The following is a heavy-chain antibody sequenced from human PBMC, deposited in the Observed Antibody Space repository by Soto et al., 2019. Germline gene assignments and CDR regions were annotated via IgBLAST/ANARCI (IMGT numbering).Heavy chain of an antibody. V-gene: IGHV3-30*18. CDR3: AKQGYYYDSSGRPFDY. Sequence: QVQLVESGGGVVQPGRSLRLSCAASGFTFSSYGMHWVRQAPGKGLEWVAVISYDGSNKYYADSVKGRFTISRDNSKNTLYLQMNSLRAEDTAVYYCAKQGYYYDSSGRPFDYWGQGTLVTVSS. D-gene: IGHD3-22*01. CDR1: GFTFSSYG. CDR2: ISYDGSNK. J-gene: IGHJ4*02.